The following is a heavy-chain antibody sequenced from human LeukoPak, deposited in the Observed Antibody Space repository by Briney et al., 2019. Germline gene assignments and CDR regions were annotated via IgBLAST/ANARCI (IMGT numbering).Heavy chain of an antibody. D-gene: IGHD2-2*02. CDR1: GYSFTSYW. V-gene: IGHV5-51*01. CDR3: ARRYCSSTSCYSYSSDWLIDY. CDR2: IYPGDSDT. J-gene: IGHJ4*02. Sequence: GESLKISCKGSGYSFTSYWIGWVRQMPGKGLEWMGIIYPGDSDTRYSPSFQGQVTISADKSISTAYLQWSSLKASDTAMYYCARRYCSSTSCYSYSSDWLIDYWGQGTLVTVSS.